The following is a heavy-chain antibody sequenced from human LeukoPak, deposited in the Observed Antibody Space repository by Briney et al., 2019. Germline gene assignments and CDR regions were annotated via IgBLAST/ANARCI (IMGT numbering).Heavy chain of an antibody. D-gene: IGHD1-26*01. CDR3: ARDASLSSTAVTRGSFFDY. J-gene: IGHJ4*02. CDR2: ISYDGSNK. CDR1: GFAFNAYA. Sequence: GGSLRLSCAASGFAFNAYAMHWVRQAPGKGLEWVAVISYDGSNKYYADSVKGRFTISRDDSSNTLYLKMNSLRADDTAVYYCARDASLSSTAVTRGSFFDYWGPGNLVTVSS. V-gene: IGHV3-30*04.